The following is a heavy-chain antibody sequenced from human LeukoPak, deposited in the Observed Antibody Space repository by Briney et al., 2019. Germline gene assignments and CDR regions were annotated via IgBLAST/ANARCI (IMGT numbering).Heavy chain of an antibody. CDR3: VRDEDYGIYVNFDF. CDR1: GYTFTSYG. D-gene: IGHD4-17*01. V-gene: IGHV1-18*01. Sequence: ASVKVSCKASGYTFTSYGISWVRLAPGQGLEWMGWISTYNGNTRYAQNLQGRVTMTTDTSTSTAYMELRSLRSDDTAVYYCVRDEDYGIYVNFDFWGQGTLVTVSS. J-gene: IGHJ4*02. CDR2: ISTYNGNT.